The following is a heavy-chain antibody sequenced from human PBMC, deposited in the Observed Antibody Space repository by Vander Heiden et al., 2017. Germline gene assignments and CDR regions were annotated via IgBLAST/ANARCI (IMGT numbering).Heavy chain of an antibody. CDR3: ARGPMVTRFDY. J-gene: IGHJ4*02. Sequence: QVQLQESGPGLVKASQTLSLTCSGSGGSISSVGNYWSWIHQYPGKGLEWIGYCYYSGSTSDRPSLKSRVTMSVDTSKNQFFLNLRSVTAADSAIYYCARGPMVTRFDYWGQGALVTVSS. D-gene: IGHD4-17*01. CDR2: CYYSGST. V-gene: IGHV4-31*03. CDR1: GGSISSVGNY.